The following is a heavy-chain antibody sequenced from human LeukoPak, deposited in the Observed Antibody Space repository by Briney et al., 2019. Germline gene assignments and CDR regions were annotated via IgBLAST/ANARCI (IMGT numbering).Heavy chain of an antibody. V-gene: IGHV5-51*01. CDR2: IYPGDSDT. CDR1: GYSFTSYW. Sequence: GESLKISCKGSGYSFTSYWIGWVRQMPGKGLEWMGIIYPGDSDTRYSPSFQGQVTISADKSISAAYPQWSSLKASDTAMYYCARQPVDTAMATSYFDYWGQGTLVTVSS. D-gene: IGHD5-18*01. J-gene: IGHJ4*02. CDR3: ARQPVDTAMATSYFDY.